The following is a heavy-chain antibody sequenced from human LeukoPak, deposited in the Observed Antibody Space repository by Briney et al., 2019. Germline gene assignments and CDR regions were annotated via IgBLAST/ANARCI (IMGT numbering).Heavy chain of an antibody. CDR2: IYSDEDT. CDR1: GFTFSGNH. D-gene: IGHD5-24*01. CDR3: ARDPRDGYGHFDY. Sequence: GGSLRLSCVVSGFTFSGNHMNWVRQAPGKGLEWVSVIYSDEDTYYADSVKGRFTISRDSSRNTLSLRMNSLKPEDTAVYYCARDPRDGYGHFDYWGRGTLVTVSS. V-gene: IGHV3-66*02. J-gene: IGHJ4*02.